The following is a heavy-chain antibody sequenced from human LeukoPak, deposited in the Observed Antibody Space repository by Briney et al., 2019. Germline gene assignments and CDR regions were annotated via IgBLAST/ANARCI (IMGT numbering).Heavy chain of an antibody. CDR2: IYYSGST. J-gene: IGHJ1*01. CDR1: GGSIRSYY. CDR3: ARAYGGNSQYFQH. Sequence: SQTLSLTCSVSGGSIRSYYWSWIRQPPRKGLQWIGYIYYSGSTNYNPSLKSRVTISLDTSKNQFSLKLSSVSAADTAVYNCARAYGGNSQYFQHWGEGTLVTVSS. V-gene: IGHV4-59*08. D-gene: IGHD4-23*01.